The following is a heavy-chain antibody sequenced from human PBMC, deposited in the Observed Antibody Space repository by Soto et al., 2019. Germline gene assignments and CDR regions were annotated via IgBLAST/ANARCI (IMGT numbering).Heavy chain of an antibody. CDR2: ISSSSSSR. D-gene: IGHD4-4*01. Sequence: PGGSLRLSCLASGITLSSYSMNWVRQAPGKGLEWVSYISSSSSSRYYADSVEGRFTISRDNAKKSLYLQMNSLRDEDTAVYFCAVDYSNYYYYYSLDVWGQGTTVTVSS. V-gene: IGHV3-48*02. CDR1: GITLSSYS. J-gene: IGHJ6*02. CDR3: AVDYSNYYYYYSLDV.